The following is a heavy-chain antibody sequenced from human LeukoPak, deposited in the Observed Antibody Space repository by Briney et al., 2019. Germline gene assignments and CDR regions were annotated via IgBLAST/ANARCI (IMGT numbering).Heavy chain of an antibody. Sequence: GASVKVSCKASGYIFTGYYMHWVRQAPGQGLEWMGWINPNSGGTNYAQKFQGRVTMTRDTSISTAYMELSRLRSDDTAVYYCARDWSGYSGYERYNWFDPWGQGTLVTVSS. CDR1: GYIFTGYY. V-gene: IGHV1-2*02. D-gene: IGHD5-12*01. J-gene: IGHJ5*02. CDR2: INPNSGGT. CDR3: ARDWSGYSGYERYNWFDP.